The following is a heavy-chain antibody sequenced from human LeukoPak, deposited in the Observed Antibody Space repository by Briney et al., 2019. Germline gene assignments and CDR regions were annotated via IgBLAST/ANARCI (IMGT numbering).Heavy chain of an antibody. CDR1: GSTFSSYG. J-gene: IGHJ6*02. CDR3: AKDQGKSSGWLYGMDV. CDR2: ISYDGSNK. V-gene: IGHV3-30*18. D-gene: IGHD6-19*01. Sequence: GGSLRLSCAASGSTFSSYGMHWARQAPGKGLEWVAVISYDGSNKYYADSVKGRFTISRDNSKNTLYLQMNSLRAEDTAVYYCAKDQGKSSGWLYGMDVWGQGTTVTVSS.